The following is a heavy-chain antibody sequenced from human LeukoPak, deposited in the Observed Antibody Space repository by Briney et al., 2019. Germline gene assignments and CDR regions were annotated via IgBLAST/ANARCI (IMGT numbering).Heavy chain of an antibody. Sequence: SETLSLTCTVSGGSVSSGSYYWSWIRQPPGKGLEWIGYIYYSGSTNYNPSLKSRVTISVDTSKNQFSLKLSSVTAADTAVYYCARYFRIAASIDYWGQGTLVTVSS. V-gene: IGHV4-61*01. J-gene: IGHJ4*02. CDR3: ARYFRIAASIDY. D-gene: IGHD6-6*01. CDR1: GGSVSSGSYY. CDR2: IYYSGST.